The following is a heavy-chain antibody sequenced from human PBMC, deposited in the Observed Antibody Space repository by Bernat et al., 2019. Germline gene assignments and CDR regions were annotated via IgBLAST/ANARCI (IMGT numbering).Heavy chain of an antibody. J-gene: IGHJ6*03. CDR1: GFTFSDYY. V-gene: IGHV3-11*05. CDR3: ARGTSTSAPYMDV. CDR2: ISISSSYT. Sequence: QVQLVESGGGLVKPGGSLRLSCAASGFTFSDYYISWIRQAPGKGLDWVSYISISSSYTNYADSVKGRFTISRDNAKNSLYLQMNSLRAEDTAVYYCARGTSTSAPYMDVWGKGTTVTVSS.